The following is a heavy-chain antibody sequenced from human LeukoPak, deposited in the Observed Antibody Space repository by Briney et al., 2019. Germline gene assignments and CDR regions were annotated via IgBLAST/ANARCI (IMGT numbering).Heavy chain of an antibody. D-gene: IGHD1-1*01. CDR3: ARGDGTEGYFDY. Sequence: SETLSLTCAVYGGSFSGYYWSWIRQPPGKGLEWIGEINHSGSTNYNPSLKSRVTISVDTSKNQFSLKLSSVTAADTAVYYCARGDGTEGYFDYWGQGTLVTVSS. J-gene: IGHJ4*02. V-gene: IGHV4-34*01. CDR2: INHSGST. CDR1: GGSFSGYY.